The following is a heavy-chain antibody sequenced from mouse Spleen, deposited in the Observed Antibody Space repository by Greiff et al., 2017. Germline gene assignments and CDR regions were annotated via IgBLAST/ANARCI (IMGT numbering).Heavy chain of an antibody. D-gene: IGHD1-1*02. CDR2: IDPSDSET. J-gene: IGHJ4*01. CDR1: GYTFTSYW. CDR3: ARGGSYRLGYAMDY. Sequence: LQQPGAELVRPGSSVKLSCKASGYTFTSYWMHWVKQRPIQGLEWIGNIDPSDSETHYNQKFKDKATLTVDKSSSTAYMQLSSLTSEDSAVYYCARGGSYRLGYAMDYWGQGTSVTVSS. V-gene: IGHV1-52*01.